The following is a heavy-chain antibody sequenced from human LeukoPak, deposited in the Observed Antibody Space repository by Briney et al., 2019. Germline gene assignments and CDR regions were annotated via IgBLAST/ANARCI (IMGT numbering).Heavy chain of an antibody. V-gene: IGHV3-74*03. D-gene: IGHD1-1*01. CDR3: TTVLRRNCSNLCDY. J-gene: IGHJ4*02. CDR2: ISPDGSTT. CDR1: GFTFSRLC. Sequence: GRSLRLSCAASGFTFSRLCMHWVRQAPGKGLMWVSRISPDGSTTLYADSVKGRFTISRDNAKNTLYPQLHSLGAEDTAVYYCTTVLRRNCSNLCDYWGRGTLDSVFS.